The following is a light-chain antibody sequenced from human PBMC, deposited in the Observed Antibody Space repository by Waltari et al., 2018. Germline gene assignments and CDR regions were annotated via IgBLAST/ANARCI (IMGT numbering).Light chain of an antibody. Sequence: QSALTQPRSVSGSPGQSVTISFTGPSMDVGGYYYVPWYQQHPGKAPKLMLYDVTKRPSGVPGRFSGSKSGNTASLTISGLQAEDEADYYCCSYADSYTAVFGGGTTLTVL. V-gene: IGLV2-11*01. CDR3: CSYADSYTAV. J-gene: IGLJ3*02. CDR2: DVT. CDR1: SMDVGGYYY.